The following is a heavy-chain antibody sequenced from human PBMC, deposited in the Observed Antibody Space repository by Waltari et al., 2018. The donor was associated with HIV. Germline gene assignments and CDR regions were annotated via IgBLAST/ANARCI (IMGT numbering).Heavy chain of an antibody. CDR3: ARDHKYASGLPDS. D-gene: IGHD3-10*01. Sequence: QVQLQESGPGLVKPSETLSLTCTVPGGYLSYYYWSWIRQPTGKGLEWIGYIYYSGSTAYNPSLKSRVSISVDTSKNQFSLKLSSVTAADTAVYYCARDHKYASGLPDSWGQGTLVTVSS. V-gene: IGHV4-59*01. CDR2: IYYSGST. J-gene: IGHJ4*02. CDR1: GGYLSYYY.